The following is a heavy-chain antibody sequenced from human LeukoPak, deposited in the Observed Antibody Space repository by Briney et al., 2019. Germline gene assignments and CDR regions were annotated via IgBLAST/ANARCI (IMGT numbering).Heavy chain of an antibody. V-gene: IGHV1-18*01. Sequence: ASVKVSCKASGYTFTSYGISRVRQAPGQGLEWMGWISAYNGNTNYAQKLQGRVTMTTDTPTRTAYMELRSLRSDDTAVYYCARDFSVAIFGVVPFDYWGQGTLVTVSS. J-gene: IGHJ4*02. CDR3: ARDFSVAIFGVVPFDY. CDR1: GYTFTSYG. D-gene: IGHD3-3*01. CDR2: ISAYNGNT.